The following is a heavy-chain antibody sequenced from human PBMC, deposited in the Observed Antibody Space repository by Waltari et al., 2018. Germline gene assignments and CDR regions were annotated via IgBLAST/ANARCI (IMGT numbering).Heavy chain of an antibody. V-gene: IGHV4-59*01. CDR1: GGSRNSYY. J-gene: IGHJ4*02. CDR2: IHYSGST. Sequence: QVQLQESGPGLVKPSETLSLTCAASGGSRNSYYWGWIRPPPGKGLEWIGHIHYSGSTTYRSSLRSRLSISLDTSKNQFSLKLRSVSAADTVIYYCARLTGYSQESFFDHWGQGALITVSS. CDR3: ARLTGYSQESFFDH. D-gene: IGHD3-9*01.